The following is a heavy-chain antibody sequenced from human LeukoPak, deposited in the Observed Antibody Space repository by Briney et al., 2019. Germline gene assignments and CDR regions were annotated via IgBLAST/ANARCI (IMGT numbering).Heavy chain of an antibody. Sequence: ASVKVSCKASGFTFNAYNIHWVRQAPGQGLEWMGWINPKSGGANYAQKFQGRVTMTRDTSISTAYMELSRLRSDDTAVYYCAAARLQSLGAFDMWGQGTMVTVSS. CDR2: INPKSGGA. J-gene: IGHJ3*02. V-gene: IGHV1-2*02. CDR1: GFTFNAYN. CDR3: AAARLQSLGAFDM. D-gene: IGHD6-6*01.